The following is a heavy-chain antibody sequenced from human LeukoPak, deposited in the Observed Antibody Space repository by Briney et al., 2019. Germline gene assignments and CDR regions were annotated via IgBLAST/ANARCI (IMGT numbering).Heavy chain of an antibody. V-gene: IGHV3-30*02. D-gene: IGHD3-10*01. Sequence: GGSLRLSCAASGFTFSSYAMSWVRQAPGKGLEWVAFIRYDGSNKYYADSVKGRYTISRDNSKNTLYLQMNSLRAEDTAVYYCAKAAVLLWFGDPLDYWGQGTLVTVSS. CDR3: AKAAVLLWFGDPLDY. CDR2: IRYDGSNK. J-gene: IGHJ4*02. CDR1: GFTFSSYA.